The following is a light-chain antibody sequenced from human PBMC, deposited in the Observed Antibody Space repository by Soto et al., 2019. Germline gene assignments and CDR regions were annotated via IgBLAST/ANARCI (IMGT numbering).Light chain of an antibody. CDR1: QSVDIN. CDR2: GAS. J-gene: IGKJ2*01. CDR3: QQYNNWPPMYT. V-gene: IGKV3-15*01. Sequence: EIVLTQSPATLSVSPGDRVTLSCRASQSVDINLAWYQQKAGQAPRLLVYGASTKATDMPGRFSGRGSGTEFTLTINNLQSEDFAVYYCQQYNNWPPMYTFGQGTKVDIK.